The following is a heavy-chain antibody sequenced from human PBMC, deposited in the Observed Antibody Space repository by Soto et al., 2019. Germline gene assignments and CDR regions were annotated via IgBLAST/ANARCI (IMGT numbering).Heavy chain of an antibody. CDR1: GFTFRSYG. V-gene: IGHV3-30*18. CDR2: ISFDGSDI. Sequence: QLVESGGGVVQPGRSLRLSCETSGFTFRSYGMHWVRQAPGKGLEWVAVISFDGSDIYYADSVRGRFTISRDNSKSTLHLQLNRRIGEDTAVYYCAKMTRGYTYGLDYWGQGTLVPVSS. CDR3: AKMTRGYTYGLDY. D-gene: IGHD2-2*02. J-gene: IGHJ4*02.